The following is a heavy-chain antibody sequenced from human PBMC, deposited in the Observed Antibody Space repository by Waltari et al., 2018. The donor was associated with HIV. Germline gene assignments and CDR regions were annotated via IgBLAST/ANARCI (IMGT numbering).Heavy chain of an antibody. Sequence: QLQLQESGPGLVKPSETLSLTCTVSGGSISSSSYYWGWIRQPPGKGLEWIGSIYYSGSTYYNPSLKSRVTISVDTSKNQFSLKLSSVTAADTAVYYCARGVPMRWTPGGEPWGMDVWGQGTTVTVSS. CDR3: ARGVPMRWTPGGEPWGMDV. J-gene: IGHJ6*02. CDR2: IYYSGST. CDR1: GGSISSSSYY. D-gene: IGHD2-2*01. V-gene: IGHV4-39*07.